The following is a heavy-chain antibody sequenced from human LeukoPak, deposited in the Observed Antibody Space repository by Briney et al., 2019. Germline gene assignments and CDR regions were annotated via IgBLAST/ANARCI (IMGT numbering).Heavy chain of an antibody. CDR1: RFTFSSYW. CDR2: INQDGSEK. V-gene: IGHV3-7*05. J-gene: IGHJ4*02. Sequence: GGSLRLSCEASRFTFSSYWMSWVRQAPGKGLERVANINQDGSEKYYVDSVKGRFTISRDNARKTLYLQMNSLRAEDTAVYYCVTDSIHSRGDYRAYWGQGTLVTVSS. CDR3: VTDSIHSRGDYRAY. D-gene: IGHD3-22*01.